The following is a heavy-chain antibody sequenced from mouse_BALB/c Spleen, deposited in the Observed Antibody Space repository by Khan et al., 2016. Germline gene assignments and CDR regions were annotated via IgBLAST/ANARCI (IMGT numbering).Heavy chain of an antibody. CDR3: ARYRYYYGSSSYFDV. D-gene: IGHD1-1*01. CDR1: GYTFTNYG. J-gene: IGHJ1*01. V-gene: IGHV9-3-1*01. CDR2: INTYSGES. Sequence: QIQLVQSGPELKKPGKTVKISCKASGYTFTNYGMNWVKQAPGKGLKWMGWINTYSGESTYADDFKGRFAFSLETSAHTAYLQINNLKNEETATYYCARYRYYYGSSSYFDVWGAGTTVTVSS.